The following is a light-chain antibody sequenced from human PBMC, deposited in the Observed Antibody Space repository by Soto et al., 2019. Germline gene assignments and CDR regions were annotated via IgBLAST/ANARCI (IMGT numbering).Light chain of an antibody. CDR1: QSVLYSSNNRDS. Sequence: DIVMTQSPDSLAVSLGERATINCKSSQSVLYSSNNRDSLAWYQQKPGLPPKLLIYWASIRASGVPDRFSGGGSGTDFTLTISSLHAEDVAVYYCQHDYSTMYTFGQGTKLEIK. CDR3: QHDYSTMYT. V-gene: IGKV4-1*01. CDR2: WAS. J-gene: IGKJ2*01.